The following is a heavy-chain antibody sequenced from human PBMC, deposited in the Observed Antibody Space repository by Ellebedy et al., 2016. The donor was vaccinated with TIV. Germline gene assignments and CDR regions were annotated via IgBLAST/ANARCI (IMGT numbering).Heavy chain of an antibody. D-gene: IGHD4-23*01. V-gene: IGHV3-53*01. CDR1: VFSVSNNY. J-gene: IGHJ5*02. CDR2: IYSGGST. Sequence: GESLKISCAASVFSVSNNYMTWVRQAPGKGLEWVSVIYSGGSTYYADSVKGRFTISRDNSKNTLYLQMHSLRADDTAVYFCARDIGYGGNWWFDPWGQGTLVTVSS. CDR3: ARDIGYGGNWWFDP.